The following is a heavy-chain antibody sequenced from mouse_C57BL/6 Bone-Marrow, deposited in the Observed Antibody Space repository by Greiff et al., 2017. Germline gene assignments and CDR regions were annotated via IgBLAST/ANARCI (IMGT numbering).Heavy chain of an antibody. Sequence: VQLQQSGPVLVKPGASVKMSCKASGYTFTDYYMNWVKQSHGKSLEWIGVINPYNGGTSYNQKFKGKATLTVDKSSSTAYMELNSLTSEDSAVYYCARSDTTVVATGYFDYWGQGTTLTVSS. J-gene: IGHJ2*01. CDR3: ARSDTTVVATGYFDY. D-gene: IGHD1-1*01. V-gene: IGHV1-19*01. CDR2: INPYNGGT. CDR1: GYTFTDYY.